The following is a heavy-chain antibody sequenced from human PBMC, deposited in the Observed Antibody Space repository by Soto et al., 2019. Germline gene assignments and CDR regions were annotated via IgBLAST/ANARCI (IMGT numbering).Heavy chain of an antibody. CDR2: ISGSGGST. CDR1: GFTFSSYA. V-gene: IGHV3-23*01. Sequence: EVQLLESGGGLVQPGGSLRLSCAASGFTFSSYAMSWVRQAPGKGLEWVSAISGSGGSTYYADSVKGRFTISRDNSKNTLYLQMNSLGAEDTAVYYWVLWPPSYFDYWGQGTLVTVSS. J-gene: IGHJ4*02. CDR3: VLWPPSYFDY.